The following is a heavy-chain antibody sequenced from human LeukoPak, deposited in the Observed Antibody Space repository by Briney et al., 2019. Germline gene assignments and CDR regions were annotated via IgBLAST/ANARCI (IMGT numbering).Heavy chain of an antibody. CDR2: IYYSGST. V-gene: IGHV4-59*01. D-gene: IGHD3-22*01. J-gene: IGHJ4*02. Sequence: SSETLSLTCTVSGGSISSYYWSWIRQPPGKGLEWIGYIYYSGSTNYNPSLKSRVTISVDTSKNQFSLKLSSVTAADTAVYYCARSLPGYYDSRDYYFDYWGQGTLVTVSS. CDR3: ARSLPGYYDSRDYYFDY. CDR1: GGSISSYY.